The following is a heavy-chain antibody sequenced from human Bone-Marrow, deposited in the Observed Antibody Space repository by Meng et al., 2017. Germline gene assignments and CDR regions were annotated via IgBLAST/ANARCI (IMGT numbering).Heavy chain of an antibody. Sequence: ASVKVSCKASGYTFTSYGISWVRQAPGQGLEWMGWISAYNGNTNYAQKLQGRVTMTTDTSTSTAYMELRSLRSDDTAVYYVASAPAAAGVRPFDYWGQGTLVTVSS. D-gene: IGHD6-13*01. CDR3: ASAPAAAGVRPFDY. CDR1: GYTFTSYG. V-gene: IGHV1-18*01. CDR2: ISAYNGNT. J-gene: IGHJ4*02.